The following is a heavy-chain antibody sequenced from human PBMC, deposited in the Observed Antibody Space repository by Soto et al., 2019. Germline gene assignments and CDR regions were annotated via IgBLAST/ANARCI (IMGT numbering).Heavy chain of an antibody. Sequence: QVQLVESGGDVVQPGRSLRLSCAASGFTFSSRPMHWVRQAPGKGLEWVSVISSDGRNEYYADSVKRRFTISRDNSKNTVYLQMNRLRAEDMAVYYCARDHDYRYFDYWGQGTLVTVSS. J-gene: IGHJ4*02. D-gene: IGHD4-17*01. CDR2: ISSDGRNE. CDR3: ARDHDYRYFDY. V-gene: IGHV3-30*04. CDR1: GFTFSSRP.